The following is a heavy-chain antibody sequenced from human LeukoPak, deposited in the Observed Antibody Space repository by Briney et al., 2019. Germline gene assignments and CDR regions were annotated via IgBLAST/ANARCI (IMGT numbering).Heavy chain of an antibody. CDR3: AILGGSGSGIYPIDY. CDR1: GASITSYC. Sequence: SETLSLTCTVSGASITSYCWTWIRQPPGKGLEWIGYICYSGSSNYPSLNYSPSLKIRVTISVDTSEKRLSLRLSSVTAADTALCSCAILGGSGSGIYPIDYWGRGPLVPAPS. J-gene: IGHJ4*02. V-gene: IGHV4-59*08. CDR2: ICYSGSSNYPSL. D-gene: IGHD3-10*01.